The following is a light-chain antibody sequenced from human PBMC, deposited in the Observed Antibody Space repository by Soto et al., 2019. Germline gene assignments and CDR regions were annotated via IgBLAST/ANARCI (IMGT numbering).Light chain of an antibody. J-gene: IGKJ5*01. CDR3: QQYDNLPIT. CDR2: DAS. V-gene: IGKV1-33*01. CDR1: QDISNY. Sequence: DIQMTQSPSSLSASVGDRVTITCQASQDISNYLNWYQQKRGKAPKLLIYDASNLETGVPSTFSGSGSGTDFSFTISSLQPEELATDYCQQYDNLPITCGQGTRLEIK.